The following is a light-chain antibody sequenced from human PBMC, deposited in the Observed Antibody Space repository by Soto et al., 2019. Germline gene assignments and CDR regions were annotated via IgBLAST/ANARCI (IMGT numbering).Light chain of an antibody. Sequence: SVLTQPRSVSGSPGQSVTISCTGTSNDVGGYKYVSWYQHHPGKAPKLVIYEVTKRPSGVPDRVSASKSGNTASLTVSGLRAEDEADYYCSSYAGSNNFVFGSGTKVTVL. CDR2: EVT. J-gene: IGLJ1*01. V-gene: IGLV2-8*01. CDR1: SNDVGGYKY. CDR3: SSYAGSNNFV.